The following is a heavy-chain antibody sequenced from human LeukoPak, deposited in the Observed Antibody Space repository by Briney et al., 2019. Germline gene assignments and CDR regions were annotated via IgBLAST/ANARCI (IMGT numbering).Heavy chain of an antibody. J-gene: IGHJ4*02. CDR1: GGTFRRYA. V-gene: IGHV1-69*04. CDR3: SIDYGGNPPGDY. D-gene: IGHD4-23*01. CDR2: IIPILGIA. Sequence: GASVKVSCKASGGTFRRYAISWVRQAPGQGLEWMGRIIPILGIANYAQKFQGRVTITADKSTSTAYMELSSLRSEDTAVYYCSIDYGGNPPGDYWGQGTLVTVSS.